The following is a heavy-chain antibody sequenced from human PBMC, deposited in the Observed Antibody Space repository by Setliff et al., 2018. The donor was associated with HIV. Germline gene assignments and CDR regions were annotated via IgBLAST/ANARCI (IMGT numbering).Heavy chain of an antibody. CDR1: GFTFSRYS. V-gene: IGHV3-48*01. CDR3: ARTNNNYYYDTSDYFAGYYFDS. D-gene: IGHD3-22*01. J-gene: IGHJ4*02. CDR2: ISSVSGSTI. Sequence: GESLKISCAASGFTFSRYSMNWVRQAPGKGLEWVSYISSVSGSTIYYADSVKGRFTISRDNAKNSMFLQMNSLRAEDTAVYYCARTNNNYYYDTSDYFAGYYFDSWGQGTLVTVSS.